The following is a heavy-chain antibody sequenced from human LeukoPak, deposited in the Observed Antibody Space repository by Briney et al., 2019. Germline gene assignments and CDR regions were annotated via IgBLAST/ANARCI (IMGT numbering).Heavy chain of an antibody. CDR2: INPNSGGT. V-gene: IGHV1-2*02. D-gene: IGHD6-6*01. J-gene: IGHJ4*02. CDR3: AREAVLIGSSFDSHFDY. Sequence: GASVKVSCKASGYTFTGYYMHWVRQAPGQGLEWMGWINPNSGGTNYAQKFQGRVTMTRDTSISTAYMELSRLRSDDTAVYYCAREAVLIGSSFDSHFDYWGQGTLVTVSS. CDR1: GYTFTGYY.